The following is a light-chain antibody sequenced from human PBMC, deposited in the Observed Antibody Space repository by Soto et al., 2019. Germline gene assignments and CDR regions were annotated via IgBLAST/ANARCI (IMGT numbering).Light chain of an antibody. V-gene: IGLV2-14*03. CDR2: DVS. Sequence: QAALTQPASVSGSPGQSITISCTGTSSDVGGYNYVSWYQQHPGKAPKLMIYDVSNRPSGVSSRVSGSKSGNTAPLTISGLQAEDEADYYCSSYTTSSTIVFGTGTKLTVL. CDR3: SSYTTSSTIV. CDR1: SSDVGGYNY. J-gene: IGLJ1*01.